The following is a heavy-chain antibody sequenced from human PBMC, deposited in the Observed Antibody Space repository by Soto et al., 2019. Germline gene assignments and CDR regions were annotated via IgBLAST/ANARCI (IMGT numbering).Heavy chain of an antibody. CDR3: AKDPGVCGSYRRRVY. CDR1: AFTFSDYY. D-gene: IGHD3-16*02. V-gene: IGHV3-11*01. Sequence: QVQLVESGGGLVKPGGSLRLSCAASAFTFSDYYMSWIRQAPGKGLEWVSYISSSGSTIYYADSVKGRFTISRDNSKNTLYLQMNSLRAEDTAVYYCAKDPGVCGSYRRRVYWGQGTLVTVSS. J-gene: IGHJ4*02. CDR2: ISSSGSTI.